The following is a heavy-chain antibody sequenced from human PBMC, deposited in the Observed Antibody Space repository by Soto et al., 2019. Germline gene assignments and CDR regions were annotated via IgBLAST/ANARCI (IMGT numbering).Heavy chain of an antibody. CDR1: GYTFTSYD. Sequence: QVQLVQSGAEVKKPGASVKVSCKASGYTFTSYDINWVRQATGQGLEWMGWMNPNRGNTGNAQKFKGRVTMTRHTSISTAYMELSSLRSEGTAVYYCAREKVDASDYGGQGTLVTVSS. CDR2: MNPNRGNT. CDR3: AREKVDASDY. J-gene: IGHJ4*02. V-gene: IGHV1-8*01. D-gene: IGHD2-15*01.